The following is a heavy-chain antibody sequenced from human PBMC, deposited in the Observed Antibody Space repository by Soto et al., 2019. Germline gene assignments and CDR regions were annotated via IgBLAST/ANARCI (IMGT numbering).Heavy chain of an antibody. V-gene: IGHV1-18*01. J-gene: IGHJ5*02. CDR1: GYTFTSYG. D-gene: IGHD2-21*02. CDR3: ATENTRDPAGSFDP. CDR2: ISAYNGNT. Sequence: APVKVSRKACGYTFTSYGISCVRQAPGQGLEWMGWISAYNGNTNYAQKLQGKVTMTTDTSTSTAYMELRSLRSCDTAVYYCATENTRDPAGSFDPRGQGTLVTVS.